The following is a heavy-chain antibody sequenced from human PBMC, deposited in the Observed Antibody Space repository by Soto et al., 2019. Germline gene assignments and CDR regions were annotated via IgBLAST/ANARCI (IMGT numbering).Heavy chain of an antibody. D-gene: IGHD2-15*01. J-gene: IGHJ5*02. CDR3: AREFCSGGNCYNYYFEP. Sequence: GGSLRLSCAASGLTFNRYWMHLVRHAPGKGLVWVSHINTDGSNTNYADSVKGRFTISRDNAKSTLFPQMNSLRDEDTAVYYCAREFCSGGNCYNYYFEPWGKGIQVTVSS. V-gene: IGHV3-74*01. CDR2: INTDGSNT. CDR1: GLTFNRYW.